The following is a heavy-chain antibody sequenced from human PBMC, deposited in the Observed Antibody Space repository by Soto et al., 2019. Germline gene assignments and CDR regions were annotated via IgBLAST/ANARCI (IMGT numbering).Heavy chain of an antibody. CDR3: ARGSGGTGYDGRYDL. D-gene: IGHD3-22*01. CDR1: GFSFSSHS. CDR2: ISTSSSTI. J-gene: IGHJ2*01. V-gene: IGHV3-48*02. Sequence: EVPLVESGGGLVQPGGSLRLSCAASGFSFSSHSMNWVRQAPGKGLEWVSYISTSSSTIYYADSVKGRFTISRDNAENSLYVQMNSLRDEDTAVYCCARGSGGTGYDGRYDLWGRGTLVTVSS.